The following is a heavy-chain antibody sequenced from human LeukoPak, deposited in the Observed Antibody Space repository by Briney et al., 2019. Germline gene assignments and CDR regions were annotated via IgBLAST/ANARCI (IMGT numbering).Heavy chain of an antibody. Sequence: HRASVKVSCKASGYNFAAHYIHWVRQAPGQGLEWMGGIIPIFGTANYAQKFQGRVTITADESTSTAYMELSSLRSEDTAVYYCARDRGGVWFGESHFDYWGQGTLVTVSS. D-gene: IGHD3-10*01. CDR3: ARDRGGVWFGESHFDY. V-gene: IGHV1-69*13. CDR1: GYNFAAHY. J-gene: IGHJ4*02. CDR2: IIPIFGTA.